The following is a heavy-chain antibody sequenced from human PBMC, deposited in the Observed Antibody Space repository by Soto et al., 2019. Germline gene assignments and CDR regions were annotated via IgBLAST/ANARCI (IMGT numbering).Heavy chain of an antibody. J-gene: IGHJ4*02. Sequence: QVLLQESGPGQVKPSETLSLTCTVSGGSIGSYHWSWVRQPPGKGLAWIASVYYTGTTNYNPSLGSRVTISIDAPENHISLKLTSVTAADTAFYYCARDTVLTGMFDFWGQGTLVTVSS. CDR2: VYYTGTT. CDR1: GGSIGSYH. V-gene: IGHV4-59*01. CDR3: ARDTVLTGMFDF. D-gene: IGHD2-8*02.